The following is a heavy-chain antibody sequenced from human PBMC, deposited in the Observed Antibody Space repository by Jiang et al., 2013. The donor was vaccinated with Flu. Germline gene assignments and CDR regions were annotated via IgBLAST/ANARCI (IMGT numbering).Heavy chain of an antibody. V-gene: IGHV2-70*11. CDR3: ARSPVVGAYAWFDP. Sequence: LVKPTQTLTLTCTFSGFSLSTSGMCVSWIRQPPGKALEWLARIDWDDDKYYSTSLKTRLTISKDTSKNXVVLTMTNMDPVDTATYYCARSPVVGAYAWFDPWGQGTLGHRLL. CDR1: GFSLSTSGMC. D-gene: IGHD1-26*01. CDR2: IDWDDDK. J-gene: IGHJ5*02.